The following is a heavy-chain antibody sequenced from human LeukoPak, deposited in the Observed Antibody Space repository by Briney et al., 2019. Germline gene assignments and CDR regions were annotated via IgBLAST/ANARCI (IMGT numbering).Heavy chain of an antibody. CDR2: LSYSGTT. J-gene: IGHJ4*02. Sequence: SETLSLTCTVSGGSISSSGSYWGWVRQPPGKGLECIGTLSYSGTTYYKPSLKSRVTISVDTSKNQFFLRLSSVTAADTAVYYCARHLRSSSWYIYLDYWGQGTLVTVSS. D-gene: IGHD6-13*01. CDR1: GGSISSSGSY. CDR3: ARHLRSSSWYIYLDY. V-gene: IGHV4-39*01.